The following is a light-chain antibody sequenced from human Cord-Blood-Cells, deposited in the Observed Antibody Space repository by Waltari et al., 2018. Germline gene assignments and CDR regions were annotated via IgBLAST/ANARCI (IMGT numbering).Light chain of an antibody. CDR1: QSVSSSY. J-gene: IGKJ2*01. V-gene: IGKV3-20*01. CDR2: GAS. Sequence: EIVLPQSPGTLSLSPGARATLSCRASQSVSSSYLAWYQQKPGQAPRLLIYGASSRATGIPDRFSGSGSGTDFTLTISRLEPEDCAVYYCQQYGSSLYTFGQGTKLETK. CDR3: QQYGSSLYT.